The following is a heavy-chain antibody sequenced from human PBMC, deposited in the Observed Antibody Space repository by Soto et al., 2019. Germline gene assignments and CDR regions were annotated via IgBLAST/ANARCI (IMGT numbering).Heavy chain of an antibody. J-gene: IGHJ4*02. V-gene: IGHV1-8*01. Sequence: ASVKVSCKASGYTFTSYDINWVRQATGQGLEWMGWMNPKSGKTGYAQKFQGRVTMTRKTSLSTAYMELGSLRSEDTAVYYCARGDNYGSGSYYNPPIDYWGQGTLVTVSS. CDR3: ARGDNYGSGSYYNPPIDY. CDR2: MNPKSGKT. D-gene: IGHD3-10*01. CDR1: GYTFTSYD.